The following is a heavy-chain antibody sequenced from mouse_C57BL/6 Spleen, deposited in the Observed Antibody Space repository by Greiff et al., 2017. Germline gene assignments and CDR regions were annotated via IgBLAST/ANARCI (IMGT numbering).Heavy chain of an antibody. CDR2: IDPSDSYT. Sequence: QVQLQQSGAELVMPGASVKLSCKASGYTFTSYWMHWVKQRPGQGLEWIGEIDPSDSYTNYNQKFKGKSTLTVDKSSSTAYMQLSSLTSEDSAVYYCARLTAYWYFDVWGTGTTVTVSS. CDR3: ARLTAYWYFDV. J-gene: IGHJ1*03. D-gene: IGHD2-13*01. V-gene: IGHV1-69*01. CDR1: GYTFTSYW.